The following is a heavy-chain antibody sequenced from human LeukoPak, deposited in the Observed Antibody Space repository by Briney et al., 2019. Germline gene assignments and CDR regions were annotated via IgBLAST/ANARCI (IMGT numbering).Heavy chain of an antibody. CDR2: IKPDGSEK. Sequence: PGGSLRLSCAASGFTFGISWMSWVRQAPGMGLECVANIKPDGSEKYYVDSVKGRFTISRDNAKNSLYLQMNSLRAEDTAVYYCAREADYYGSGSYWFDPWGQGTLVTVSS. CDR1: GFTFGISW. CDR3: AREADYYGSGSYWFDP. J-gene: IGHJ5*02. D-gene: IGHD3-10*01. V-gene: IGHV3-7*01.